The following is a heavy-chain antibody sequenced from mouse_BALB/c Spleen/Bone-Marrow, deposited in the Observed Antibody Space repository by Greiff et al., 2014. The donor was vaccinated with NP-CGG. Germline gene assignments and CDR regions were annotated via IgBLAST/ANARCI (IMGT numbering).Heavy chain of an antibody. CDR3: VRENYDYDGDAMDY. D-gene: IGHD2-4*01. CDR1: GYTFTYYT. V-gene: IGHV1-4*02. J-gene: IGHJ4*01. CDR2: INPSSGYT. Sequence: QVQLQQSAAELARPGASVKMSCQTSGYTFTYYTMHWVKQRPGQGLEWIGYINPSSGYTDYNQKFKDKTTLTTDKSSSTAYLQLSSLTSEDSAVYYCVRENYDYDGDAMDYWGQGTSVTVSS.